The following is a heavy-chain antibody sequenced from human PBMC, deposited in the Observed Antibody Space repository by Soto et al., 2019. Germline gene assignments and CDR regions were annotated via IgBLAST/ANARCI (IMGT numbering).Heavy chain of an antibody. CDR3: AKASPPIAS. Sequence: QVQLVQSGAEVKKPGASVKVSCKASGYTFTSYYISWVRQAPGQGIEWMGWISAYNGNTNYPQKLQGKVTMTTATYTRTAFRELRSLRCIDTAGYSCAKASPPIASWGQGTLVTVSS. J-gene: IGHJ5*02. CDR1: GYTFTSYY. D-gene: IGHD3-3*02. CDR2: ISAYNGNT. V-gene: IGHV1-18*01.